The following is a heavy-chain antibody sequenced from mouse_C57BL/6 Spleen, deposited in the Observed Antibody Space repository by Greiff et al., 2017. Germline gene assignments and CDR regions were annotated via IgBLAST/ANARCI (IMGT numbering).Heavy chain of an antibody. Sequence: EVQLQQSGPELVKPGASVKISCKASGYTFTDYYMNWVKQSHGKSLEWIGDINPNNGGTSYNQKFKGKATLTVDKSSSTAYMALRSLTSEDSAVYYCARGLLIYYGNYYYAMDYWGQGTSVTVSS. CDR1: GYTFTDYY. D-gene: IGHD2-1*01. J-gene: IGHJ4*01. CDR3: ARGLLIYYGNYYYAMDY. V-gene: IGHV1-26*01. CDR2: INPNNGGT.